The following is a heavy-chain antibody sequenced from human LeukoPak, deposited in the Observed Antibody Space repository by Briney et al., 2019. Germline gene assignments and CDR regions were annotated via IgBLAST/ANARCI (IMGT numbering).Heavy chain of an antibody. Sequence: ASVKVSCTASGYTFSTYGISWARQAPGQGLEWMGWISTYNGSTDYGQKLQGRVTMTTDTSTSTAYMELRSLRSGDTAVYYCAREHCSAVTCYLDYWGQGTLVTVSS. J-gene: IGHJ4*02. CDR2: ISTYNGST. CDR3: AREHCSAVTCYLDY. D-gene: IGHD2-15*01. V-gene: IGHV1-18*01. CDR1: GYTFSTYG.